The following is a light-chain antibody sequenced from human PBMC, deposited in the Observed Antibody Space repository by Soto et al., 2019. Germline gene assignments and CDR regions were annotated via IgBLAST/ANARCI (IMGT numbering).Light chain of an antibody. CDR3: QHRVHGAT. J-gene: IGKJ4*01. CDR2: DVS. CDR1: QSVGNY. Sequence: EIVLTQSPATLSLSLGERATLSCRAGQSVGNYLGWYQQRPGQAPRLLMSDVSRRPTGIPARFSGSGSGTDFTLTIRSLEPEDVAVYYCQHRVHGATFDGETKVEIK. V-gene: IGKV3-11*01.